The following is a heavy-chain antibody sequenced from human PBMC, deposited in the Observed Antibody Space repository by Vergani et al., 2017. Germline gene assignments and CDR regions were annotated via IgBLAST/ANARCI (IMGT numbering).Heavy chain of an antibody. Sequence: QVQLQESGPGLVKPSQTLSLTCSVSGDSISSGVYYWNWIRQHPGKGLEWIGYIYSTGSTHHNPSLRRRINMSVDKSKNQFSLWVNSVTAADTAVYFCARASLRALVGYYYYMDVWGKGKTVVVSS. D-gene: IGHD3-16*02. V-gene: IGHV4-30-4*01. CDR1: GDSISSGVYY. J-gene: IGHJ6*03. CDR3: ARASLRALVGYYYYMDV. CDR2: IYSTGST.